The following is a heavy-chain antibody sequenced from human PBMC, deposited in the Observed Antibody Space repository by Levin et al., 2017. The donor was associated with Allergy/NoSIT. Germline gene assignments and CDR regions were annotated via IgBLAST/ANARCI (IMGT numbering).Heavy chain of an antibody. Sequence: GESLKISCAASGFTFSSYGMHWVRQAPGKGLEWVAVISSDGRKKFYADSVKGRFTISRDNSKNTLDLQMNSLRAEDTAVYYCAKDVYGSGWYPFGNDAFEMWGQGTKVSVSS. CDR3: AKDVYGSGWYPFGNDAFEM. V-gene: IGHV3-30*18. J-gene: IGHJ3*02. CDR1: GFTFSSYG. CDR2: ISSDGRKK. D-gene: IGHD6-19*01.